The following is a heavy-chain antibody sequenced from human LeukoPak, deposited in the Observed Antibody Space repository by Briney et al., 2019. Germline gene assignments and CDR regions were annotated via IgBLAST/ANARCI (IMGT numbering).Heavy chain of an antibody. V-gene: IGHV3-11*01. D-gene: IGHD1-26*01. Sequence: GGSLRLSCAASGFTFSDYYMSWIRQAPGKGLEWVSYISSSGSTIYYADSVKGRFTISRDNAKNSLYLQMNSLRAEDTAVYHCARILVRARVIDYWGQGTLVTVSS. CDR2: ISSSGSTI. J-gene: IGHJ4*02. CDR1: GFTFSDYY. CDR3: ARILVRARVIDY.